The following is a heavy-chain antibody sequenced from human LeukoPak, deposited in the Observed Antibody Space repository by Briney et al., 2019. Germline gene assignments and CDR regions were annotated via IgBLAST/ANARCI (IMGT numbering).Heavy chain of an antibody. D-gene: IGHD3-3*01. V-gene: IGHV4-59*01. CDR1: GDSFSGYF. Sequence: PSETLSLTCTVSGDSFSGYFWNWIRQVPGKGLAGIGYMYYSGSTKYNPSLKSRVTISVDTSKNQFSLKLTSVTAADTAVYYCARGGITIFGVTIEGFDYWGPGTLVTVSS. CDR3: ARGGITIFGVTIEGFDY. CDR2: MYYSGST. J-gene: IGHJ4*02.